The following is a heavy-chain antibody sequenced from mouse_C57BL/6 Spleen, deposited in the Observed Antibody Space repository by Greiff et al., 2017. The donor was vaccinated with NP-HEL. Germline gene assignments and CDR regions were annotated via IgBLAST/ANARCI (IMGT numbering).Heavy chain of an antibody. V-gene: IGHV1-39*01. CDR1: GYSFTDYN. Sequence: VQLQQPGPELVKPGASVKISCKASGYSFTDYNMNWVKQSNGKSLEWIGVINPNYGTSSYNQKFKGKATLTVDQSSSTAYMQLNSLTSEDSAVYYCARRGVGPGYFDVWGKGTTVTVSS. J-gene: IGHJ1*03. CDR2: INPNYGTS. CDR3: ARRGVGPGYFDV.